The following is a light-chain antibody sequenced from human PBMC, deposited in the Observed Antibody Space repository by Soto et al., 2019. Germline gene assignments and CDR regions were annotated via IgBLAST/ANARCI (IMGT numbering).Light chain of an antibody. CDR3: SSYASSSALYV. V-gene: IGLV2-14*01. CDR1: RSDVGGYNY. CDR2: EVS. Sequence: QSVLTQPASLSGSPGQSFTISCTGTRSDVGGYNYVSWYQEHRGKARKLMIYEVSNRPSGASNRFSGGKSVNTASLTISGHEFEDEADYPCSSYASSSALYVFGSGTRSPS. J-gene: IGLJ1*01.